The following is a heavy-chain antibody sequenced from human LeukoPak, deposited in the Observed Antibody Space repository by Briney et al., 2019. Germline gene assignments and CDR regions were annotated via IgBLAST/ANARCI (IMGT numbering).Heavy chain of an antibody. J-gene: IGHJ4*02. CDR1: GCTFSSYA. V-gene: IGHV3-64*01. Sequence: PGGSLRLSCAASGCTFSSYAMHWVRQAPGKGLEYVSAISSNGGSTYYANSVKGRFTISRDNSKNTLYLQMGSLRAEDMAVYYCARPSSSSPNQFDYWGQGTLVTVSS. CDR3: ARPSSSSPNQFDY. CDR2: ISSNGGST. D-gene: IGHD6-6*01.